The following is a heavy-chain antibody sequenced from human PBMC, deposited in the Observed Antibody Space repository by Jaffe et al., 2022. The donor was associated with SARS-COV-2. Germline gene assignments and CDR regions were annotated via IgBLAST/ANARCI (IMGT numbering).Heavy chain of an antibody. CDR3: ARGVTVTTEFDY. CDR2: ISYDGSNK. V-gene: IGHV3-30-3*01. CDR1: GFTFSSYA. D-gene: IGHD4-17*01. Sequence: QVQLVESGGGVVQPGRSLRLSCAASGFTFSSYAMHWVRQAPGKGLEWVAVISYDGSNKYYADSVKGRFTISRDNSKNTLYLQMNSLRAEDTAVYYCARGVTVTTEFDYWGQGTLVTVSS. J-gene: IGHJ4*02.